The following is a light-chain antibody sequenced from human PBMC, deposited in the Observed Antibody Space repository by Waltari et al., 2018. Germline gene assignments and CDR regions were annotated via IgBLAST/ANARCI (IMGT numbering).Light chain of an antibody. CDR2: ENR. CDR3: GTWDSSLSGAV. CDR1: SSNIGNNY. J-gene: IGLJ7*01. V-gene: IGLV1-51*02. Sequence: QSVLTQPPSVSAAPGQRVTISCSGGSSNIGNNYVSCYRQFPGTAPKLLIYENRERPSGIPGRFSGSKSGTSATLDITGLQAGDEADYYCGTWDSSLSGAVFGGGTHLTVL.